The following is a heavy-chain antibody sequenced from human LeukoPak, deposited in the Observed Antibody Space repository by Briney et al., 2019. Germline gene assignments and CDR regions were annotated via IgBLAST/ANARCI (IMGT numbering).Heavy chain of an antibody. CDR1: GGSISNYY. V-gene: IGHV4-59*01. D-gene: IGHD1-26*01. Sequence: SETLSLTCTVSGGSISNYYWSWIRQPPGKGLECVGYVYYSGSLDYNPSLKSRVTISIDTSKNQFSLKLTSVTAADTAVYYCARDQYSGRFDYWGQGTLVTVSS. J-gene: IGHJ4*02. CDR2: VYYSGSL. CDR3: ARDQYSGRFDY.